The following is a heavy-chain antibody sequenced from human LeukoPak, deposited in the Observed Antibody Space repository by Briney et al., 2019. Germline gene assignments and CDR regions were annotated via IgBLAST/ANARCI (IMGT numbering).Heavy chain of an antibody. V-gene: IGHV3-7*01. CDR3: ARDGVTSTSWLYYYYGMDV. Sequence: GGSLRLSCAASGFTFSSYWMSWVRQAPGKGLERVANIKQDGSEKYYVDSVKGRFTISRDNAKNSLYLQMNSLRAEDTAVYYCARDGVTSTSWLYYYYGMDVWGQGTTVTVSS. CDR1: GFTFSSYW. D-gene: IGHD2-2*01. CDR2: IKQDGSEK. J-gene: IGHJ6*02.